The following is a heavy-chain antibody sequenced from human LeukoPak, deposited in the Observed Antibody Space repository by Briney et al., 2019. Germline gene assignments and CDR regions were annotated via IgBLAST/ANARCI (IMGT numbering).Heavy chain of an antibody. CDR3: AKAQQQLVTFDY. D-gene: IGHD6-13*01. CDR2: ISRGGSTV. Sequence: GGSPRLSCAASGFTFSDYYMSWIRQAPGKGLEWVSYISRGGSTVYYADSVKDRFTISRDNAKNSLYLQMNSLTADDTAVYYCAKAQQQLVTFDYWGQGTLVTVSS. CDR1: GFTFSDYY. V-gene: IGHV3-11*01. J-gene: IGHJ4*02.